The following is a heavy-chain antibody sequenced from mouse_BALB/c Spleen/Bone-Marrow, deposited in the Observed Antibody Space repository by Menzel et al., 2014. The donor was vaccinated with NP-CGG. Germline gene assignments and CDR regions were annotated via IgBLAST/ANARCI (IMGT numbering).Heavy chain of an antibody. D-gene: IGHD2-4*01. J-gene: IGHJ4*01. CDR2: IYPGDGST. V-gene: IGHV1S56*01. CDR3: ARDYDGYAMDY. Sequence: QVQLKQSGPELVKPGASVKMSCKASGYTFTSYFIHWVKQRPGQGLEWIGWIYPGDGSTKYNEKFKGKTTLTADKSSSTAYMLLSSLTSEDSAIYFCARDYDGYAMDYWGQGTPVTVSS. CDR1: GYTFTSYF.